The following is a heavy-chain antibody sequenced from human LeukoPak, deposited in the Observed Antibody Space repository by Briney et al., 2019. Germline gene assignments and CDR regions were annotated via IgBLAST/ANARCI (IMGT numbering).Heavy chain of an antibody. J-gene: IGHJ4*02. Sequence: SETLCLTCTVSGGSISSYYWSCIREPRGKGLEWIGDIYYSGSTYYNPSLKSRVTISLDTSKNQFSLKLSSVTAADTAVYYCASFVVVRKSLDYWGQETLVTVSS. CDR3: ASFVVVRKSLDY. CDR2: IYYSGST. D-gene: IGHD2-15*01. CDR1: GGSISSYY. V-gene: IGHV4-59*06.